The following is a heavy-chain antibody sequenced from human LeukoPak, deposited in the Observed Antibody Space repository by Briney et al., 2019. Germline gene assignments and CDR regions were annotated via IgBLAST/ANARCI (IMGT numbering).Heavy chain of an antibody. Sequence: PGGSLRPSCAAFGFTFNSYGMHWVRQAPGKGLEWVAVMYYDGISKYYADSVKGRFTISRDNSMNTLYLQMNSLRAEDTAVYFCARDLYCSGGSCLYFDYWGQGTLVTVSS. CDR2: MYYDGISK. V-gene: IGHV3-33*01. CDR3: ARDLYCSGGSCLYFDY. J-gene: IGHJ4*02. CDR1: GFTFNSYG. D-gene: IGHD2-15*01.